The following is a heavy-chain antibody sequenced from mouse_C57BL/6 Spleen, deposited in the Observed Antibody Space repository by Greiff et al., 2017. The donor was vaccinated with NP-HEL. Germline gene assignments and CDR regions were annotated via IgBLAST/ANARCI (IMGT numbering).Heavy chain of an antibody. CDR1: GFSLTSYG. D-gene: IGHD2-3*01. J-gene: IGHJ3*01. V-gene: IGHV2-6*01. CDR3: ARGGVDGYYPWFAY. Sequence: VKLVESGPGLVAPSQSLSITCTVSGFSLTSYGVDWVRQSPGKGLEWLGVIWGVGSTNYNSALKSRLSISKDNSKSQVFLKMNSLQTDDTAMYYCARGGVDGYYPWFAYWGQGTLVTVSA. CDR2: IWGVGST.